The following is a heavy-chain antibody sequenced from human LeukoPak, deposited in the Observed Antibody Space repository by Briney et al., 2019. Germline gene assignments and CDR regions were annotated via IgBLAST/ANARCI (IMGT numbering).Heavy chain of an antibody. CDR2: ISGSGNST. Sequence: GGSLRLSCAASGFTFSSYAMTWVRQAPGKGLGWVSAISGSGNSTYYAESVNGRFTISRDNSKNTMYLQMSSLRAEDTAIYYCAKLGLFGVTTDYNWFDPWGQGTPVTVSS. D-gene: IGHD4-11*01. CDR3: AKLGLFGVTTDYNWFDP. J-gene: IGHJ5*02. V-gene: IGHV3-23*01. CDR1: GFTFSSYA.